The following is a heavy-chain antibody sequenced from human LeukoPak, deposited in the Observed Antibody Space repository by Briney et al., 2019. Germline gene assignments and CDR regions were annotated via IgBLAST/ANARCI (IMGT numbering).Heavy chain of an antibody. V-gene: IGHV1-3*01. D-gene: IGHD3-22*01. J-gene: IGHJ4*02. CDR3: ARGGHYDSSDYYSPDY. CDR1: GYTFTNYA. CDR2: INAGNDNT. Sequence: ASVKVSCKASGYTFTNYAIHWVRQAPGHRLDWMGWINAGNDNTRYSQKFQGRVTITWDTSASTAYMELSSLRSEDTAEYFCARGGHYDSSDYYSPDYWGQGTLVTVSS.